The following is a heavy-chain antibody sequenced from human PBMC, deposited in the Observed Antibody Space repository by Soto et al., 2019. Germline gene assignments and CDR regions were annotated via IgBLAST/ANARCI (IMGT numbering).Heavy chain of an antibody. Sequence: EVQLVESGGGLVKPGGSLRLSCAASGFTFSSYSMNWVRQAPGKGLEWVSSISSSSSYIYYADSVKGRFTISRDNAKNPTDLQMNNLKAGDQAVYYCARDRVAAASTYFDYWGQGTLVTVSS. D-gene: IGHD6-13*01. J-gene: IGHJ4*02. V-gene: IGHV3-21*01. CDR2: ISSSSSYI. CDR1: GFTFSSYS. CDR3: ARDRVAAASTYFDY.